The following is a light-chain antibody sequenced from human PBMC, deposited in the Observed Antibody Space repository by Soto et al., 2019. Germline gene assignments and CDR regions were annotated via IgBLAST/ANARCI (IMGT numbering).Light chain of an antibody. J-gene: IGKJ5*01. V-gene: IGKV1-9*01. CDR2: AAS. CDR1: QGISSY. Sequence: IQLTQSPSSLSADVGDRVTITCRARQGISSYLAWYQQKPGKAPKLLISAASTLQSEVPLRFSGSGSGTDFTLTISSLQPEDFATYYCQQLNDYPITFGQGTRLEIK. CDR3: QQLNDYPIT.